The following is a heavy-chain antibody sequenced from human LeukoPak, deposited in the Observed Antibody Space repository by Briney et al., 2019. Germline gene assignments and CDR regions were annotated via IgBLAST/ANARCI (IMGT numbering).Heavy chain of an antibody. J-gene: IGHJ5*02. CDR2: IGAGGSDT. V-gene: IGHV3-23*01. CDR3: AKDMTYNDGRWEFDL. CDR1: GFSLSSYA. Sequence: GGSLRLSXVAPGFSLSSYATSWVRQIPRKGLQWVAGIGAGGSDTYYKDVVKGRFTISKDTSKNTLYLQMNSLRDDDTAVYHCAKDMTYNDGRWEFDLWGQGTPVTVSS. D-gene: IGHD5-24*01.